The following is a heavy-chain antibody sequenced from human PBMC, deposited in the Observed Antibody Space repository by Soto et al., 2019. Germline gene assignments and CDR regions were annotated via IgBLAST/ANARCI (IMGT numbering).Heavy chain of an antibody. J-gene: IGHJ6*04. V-gene: IGHV3-33*01. Sequence: QLGGSLRLSCAASGFTFSSYGMHWVRQAPGKGLEWVAVIWYDGSNKYYADSVKGRFTISRDNSKNTLYLQMNSLRAEDTAVYYCARDRPPRTYSNLLMDVWGKGTTVTVSS. CDR2: IWYDGSNK. CDR1: GFTFSSYG. CDR3: ARDRPPRTYSNLLMDV. D-gene: IGHD4-4*01.